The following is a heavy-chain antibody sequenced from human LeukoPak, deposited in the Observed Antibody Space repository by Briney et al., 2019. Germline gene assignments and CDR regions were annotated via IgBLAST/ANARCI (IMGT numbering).Heavy chain of an antibody. D-gene: IGHD3-10*01. Sequence: WRSLRLSCAASGFTFSSYGMHWVRQAPGKGLEWVAVISYDGSNKYYADSVKGRFTISRDNSKDTLYLQMNSLRAEDTAVYYCAKSEVSGITMVRGVYHWGQGTLVTVSS. J-gene: IGHJ5*02. CDR2: ISYDGSNK. V-gene: IGHV3-30*18. CDR3: AKSEVSGITMVRGVYH. CDR1: GFTFSSYG.